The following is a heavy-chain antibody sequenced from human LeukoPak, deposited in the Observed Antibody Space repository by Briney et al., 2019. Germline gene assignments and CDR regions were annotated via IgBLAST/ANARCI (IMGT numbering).Heavy chain of an antibody. CDR2: IGGTGAIT. CDR3: AKYEGIGTIYDGMDV. J-gene: IGHJ6*02. CDR1: GFTFSNYG. Sequence: GGSLRLSCAASGFTFSNYGMSWVRQAPGKGLEWVSSIGGTGAITYYADSVKGRFTISRDNSKNTLYLQMNSQRAEDTAVYYCAKYEGIGTIYDGMDVWGQGTTVTVSS. D-gene: IGHD2-15*01. V-gene: IGHV3-23*01.